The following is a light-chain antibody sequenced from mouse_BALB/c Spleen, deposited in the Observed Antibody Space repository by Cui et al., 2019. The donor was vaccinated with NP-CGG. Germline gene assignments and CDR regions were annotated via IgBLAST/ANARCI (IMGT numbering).Light chain of an antibody. CDR3: ALWYSNHWV. CDR2: GTN. CDR1: TGAVTTNNY. J-gene: IGLJ1*01. V-gene: IGLV1*01. Sequence: HAVFTQESALTPSPGETVTLTFRSSTGAVTTNNYANWVQEKPDHLFTGLIGGTNNRVPGVPARFSGSLIGDKAALTITGAQTEDEAIYFCALWYSNHWVFGGGTKLTVL.